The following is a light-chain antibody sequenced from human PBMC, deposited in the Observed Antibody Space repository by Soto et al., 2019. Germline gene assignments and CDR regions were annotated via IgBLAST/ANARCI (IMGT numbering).Light chain of an antibody. CDR3: SSYTGSNNPVV. V-gene: IGLV2-8*01. CDR1: SGDVGAYNY. Sequence: QSVLTQPPSASGSPGQSVTISCTGTSGDVGAYNYVSWYQQHPGKAPQLMIYEVSKRPSGVPDRFSGSKSGNTASLTVSGLQAEDESYYYCSSYTGSNNPVVFGGGTQLTVL. J-gene: IGLJ2*01. CDR2: EVS.